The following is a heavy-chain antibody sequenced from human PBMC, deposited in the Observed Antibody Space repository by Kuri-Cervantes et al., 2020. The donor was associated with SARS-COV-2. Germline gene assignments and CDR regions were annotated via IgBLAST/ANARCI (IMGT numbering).Heavy chain of an antibody. D-gene: IGHD1-1*01. CDR3: VRDGDHWNFDY. CDR2: ISGSGGST. V-gene: IGHV3-23*01. Sequence: LSLTCVVYGGSFSTYYWSWVRQAPGKGLEWVSAISGSGGSTYYADSVKGRFTISRDNSKNTLYLQMNSLRAEDTAVYYCVRDGDHWNFDYWGQGTLVTVSS. J-gene: IGHJ4*02. CDR1: GGSFSTYY.